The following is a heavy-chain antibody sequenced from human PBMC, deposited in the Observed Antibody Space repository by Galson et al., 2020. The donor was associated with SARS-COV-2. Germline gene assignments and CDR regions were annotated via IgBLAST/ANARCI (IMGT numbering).Heavy chain of an antibody. V-gene: IGHV3-23*01. CDR1: GFTFSTYA. D-gene: IGHD2-15*01. Sequence: GGSLRLSCAASGFTFSTYAMSWVRQAPGKGLEWISSISGNGNHIYYADSVRGRFTTSRDNSMNTLYLQLNSLRGEDTALYYCAKEKFCNGDDGYSFDPWGQGTLVTVSS. CDR2: ISGNGNHI. CDR3: AKEKFCNGDDGYSFDP. J-gene: IGHJ5*02.